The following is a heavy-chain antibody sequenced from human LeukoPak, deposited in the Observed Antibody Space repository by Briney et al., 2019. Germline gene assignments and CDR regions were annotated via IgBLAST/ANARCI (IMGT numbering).Heavy chain of an antibody. V-gene: IGHV3-30*02. Sequence: GGSLRLSCAASGFTFSSYGMHWVRQAPGKGLEWVAVIWYGGSNKYYADSVKGRFTISRDNSKNTLYLQMNSLRVEDTAVYYCAKGPPLWFGELLGIIDYWGQGTLVTVSS. D-gene: IGHD3-10*01. J-gene: IGHJ4*02. CDR1: GFTFSSYG. CDR3: AKGPPLWFGELLGIIDY. CDR2: IWYGGSNK.